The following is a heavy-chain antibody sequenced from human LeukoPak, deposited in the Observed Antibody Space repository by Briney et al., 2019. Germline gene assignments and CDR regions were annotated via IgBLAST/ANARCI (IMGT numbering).Heavy chain of an antibody. CDR1: GFTVRSDD. CDR2: LQSDGTP. D-gene: IGHD6-13*01. J-gene: IGHJ6*02. V-gene: IGHV3-53*01. Sequence: GGSLRLSCAAFGFTVRSDDMNWVRQAPGKGLEWVSILQSDGTPSYAGSVKGRFAISRDISKSTLDLQMNSLRADDTAVYYCARAAAGRAYYHYGMDVWGQGTTVTVSS. CDR3: ARAAAGRAYYHYGMDV.